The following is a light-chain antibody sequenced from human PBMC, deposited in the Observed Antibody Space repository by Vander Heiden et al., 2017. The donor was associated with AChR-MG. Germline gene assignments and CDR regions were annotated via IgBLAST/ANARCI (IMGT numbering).Light chain of an antibody. CDR2: KAS. J-gene: IGKJ4*01. Sequence: DIQMTQSPSTLSASVGDRVTITCRASQSISSWLAWYQQKPGKAPKLLIYKASSLESGVPSRFSGSGSGTEFTLTISSLQPDDFATYYCQQDNSRALTFGGGTKVEIK. CDR3: QQDNSRALT. CDR1: QSISSW. V-gene: IGKV1-5*03.